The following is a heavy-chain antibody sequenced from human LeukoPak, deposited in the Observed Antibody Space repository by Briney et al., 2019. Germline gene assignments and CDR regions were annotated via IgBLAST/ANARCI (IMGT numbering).Heavy chain of an antibody. CDR1: GFTFSSYA. CDR3: ARRYGSGSYYNGYFQH. D-gene: IGHD3-10*01. Sequence: AGSLRLSCAASGFTFSSYAMHWVRQAPGKGLEWVAVISYDGSNKYYADSVKGRFTISRDNSKNTLYLQMNSLRAEDTAVYYCARRYGSGSYYNGYFQHWGQGTLVTVSS. V-gene: IGHV3-30-3*01. J-gene: IGHJ1*01. CDR2: ISYDGSNK.